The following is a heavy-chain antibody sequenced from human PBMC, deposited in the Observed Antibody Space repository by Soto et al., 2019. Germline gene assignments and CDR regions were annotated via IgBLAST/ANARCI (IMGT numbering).Heavy chain of an antibody. CDR1: GFTFDDYA. Sequence: GGSLRLSCAASGFTFDDYAMHWVRQAPGKGLEWVSGISWNSGSIGYADSVKGRFTISRDNAKNSLYLQMNSLRAEDTALYYCAKDLAAARYYYGMDVWGQGTTVTISS. CDR2: ISWNSGSI. CDR3: AKDLAAARYYYGMDV. J-gene: IGHJ6*02. D-gene: IGHD6-13*01. V-gene: IGHV3-9*01.